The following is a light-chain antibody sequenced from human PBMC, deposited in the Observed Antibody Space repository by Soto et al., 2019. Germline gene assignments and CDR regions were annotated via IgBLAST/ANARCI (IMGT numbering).Light chain of an antibody. Sequence: IQGTQAASTMSGSIGGRVTVTCRASQGVTSYLAWYQQKPGKAPKCLIYAASSLQSGVPSRFSGSGSGTAFTLTISSLQPEDFATYFCLPHNTSALTFGGGTKVDIK. CDR2: AAS. CDR3: LPHNTSALT. CDR1: QGVTSY. V-gene: IGKV1-17*03. J-gene: IGKJ4*01.